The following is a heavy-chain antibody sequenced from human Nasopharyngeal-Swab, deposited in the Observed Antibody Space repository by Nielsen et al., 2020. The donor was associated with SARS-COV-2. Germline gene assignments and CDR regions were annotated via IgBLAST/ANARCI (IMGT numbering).Heavy chain of an antibody. Sequence: GESLKISCATSGFTFSSSAMSWVRQAPGKGLEWVSVVYPGGSTYYADSVKGRFTISRDNSKNTLYLQMKSLRAEDTGVYYRASLRADTPDFAYWGQGTLVTVSS. CDR1: GFTFSSSA. CDR2: VYPGGST. J-gene: IGHJ4*02. D-gene: IGHD2-15*01. V-gene: IGHV3-66*02. CDR3: ASLRADTPDFAY.